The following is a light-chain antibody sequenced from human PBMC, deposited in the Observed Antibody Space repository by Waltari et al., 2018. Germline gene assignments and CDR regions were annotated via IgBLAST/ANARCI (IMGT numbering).Light chain of an antibody. Sequence: EIVLTQSPGSLSSSPGERVTLSCRASQSVSRALAWYHQKPGQAPRLLIFGASNRATGIPDRFSGSGSETDFSLTISRLEPEDFAVDYCQHYVRLPATFGRGTKVEIK. CDR3: QHYVRLPAT. V-gene: IGKV3-20*01. CDR1: QSVSRA. J-gene: IGKJ1*01. CDR2: GAS.